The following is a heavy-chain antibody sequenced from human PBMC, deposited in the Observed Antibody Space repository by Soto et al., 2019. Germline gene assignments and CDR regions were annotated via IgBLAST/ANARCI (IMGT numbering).Heavy chain of an antibody. CDR2: IIPMFGTP. V-gene: IGHV1-69*01. Sequence: QVQLIQSGAAVKKPGSSVKVSCHTSGDAFSSYAMCWVRQGPGQGLEWMGGIIPMFGTPIYTEKFQGRVTITADETTRAVYMELRSLTSDDSAVYYCARSYSVTTSSYYGMDVWGQGTTIIVS. CDR3: ARSYSVTTSSYYGMDV. D-gene: IGHD4-17*01. CDR1: GDAFSSYA. J-gene: IGHJ6*02.